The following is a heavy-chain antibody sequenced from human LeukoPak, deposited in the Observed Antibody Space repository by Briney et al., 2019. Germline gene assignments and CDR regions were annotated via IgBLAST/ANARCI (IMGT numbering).Heavy chain of an antibody. J-gene: IGHJ6*02. D-gene: IGHD6-19*01. CDR3: VARGSVAGIYYYGMDV. CDR2: ISSNGGST. V-gene: IGHV3-64D*09. Sequence: GGSLRLSCSASGFTFSSYAMHWVRQAPGKGLEYVSAISSNGGSTYYADSVKGRFTISRDNSKNTLYLQMSSLRAEDTAVYYCVARGSVAGIYYYGMDVWGQGTMVTVSS. CDR1: GFTFSSYA.